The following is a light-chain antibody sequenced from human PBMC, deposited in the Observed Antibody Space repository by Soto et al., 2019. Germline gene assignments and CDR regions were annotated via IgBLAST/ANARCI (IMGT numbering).Light chain of an antibody. CDR3: QSYDSSLSGSV. J-gene: IGLJ2*01. Sequence: QAVVTQPPSVSGAPGQRVTISCTGTSSNIGTGYNVHWYQQLPGTAPKLLINHYTKRPSGVTDRVSGSKSGATASLVITGLQAEDEADYYCQSYDSSLSGSVFGGGTKLTVL. V-gene: IGLV1-40*01. CDR1: SSNIGTGYN. CDR2: HYT.